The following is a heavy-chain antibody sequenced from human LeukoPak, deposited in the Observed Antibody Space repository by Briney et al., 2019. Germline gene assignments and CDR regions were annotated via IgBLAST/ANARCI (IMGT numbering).Heavy chain of an antibody. CDR3: ARGEFWSGYYTGISYYYMDV. CDR1: GGSFSGYY. D-gene: IGHD3-3*01. V-gene: IGHV4-34*01. CDR2: INHSGST. J-gene: IGHJ6*03. Sequence: SETLSLTCAVYGGSFSGYYWSWIRQPPGKGLEWIGEINHSGSTNYNPSLKSRVTISVDTSKNQFSLKLSSVTAADTAVYYCARGEFWSGYYTGISYYYMDVWGKGTTVTVSS.